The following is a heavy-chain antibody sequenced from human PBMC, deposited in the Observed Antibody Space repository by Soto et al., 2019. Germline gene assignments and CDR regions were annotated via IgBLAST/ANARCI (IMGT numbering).Heavy chain of an antibody. D-gene: IGHD5-18*01. V-gene: IGHV3-23*01. CDR3: AKGGFSARSRGAYPYDRDYYCAYFDV. CDR2: MRGSGGST. CDR1: GFTFNTYA. Sequence: EEQLLESGGGLVQPGGSLSLSCAASGFTFNTYAMSWVRQAPGKGLEWVSAMRGSGGSTYYADCVKGRFTISRDTSKNTLYLQMNSLRAEDTAVYDCAKGGFSARSRGAYPYDRDYYCAYFDVWGKGTTVTVSS. J-gene: IGHJ6*03.